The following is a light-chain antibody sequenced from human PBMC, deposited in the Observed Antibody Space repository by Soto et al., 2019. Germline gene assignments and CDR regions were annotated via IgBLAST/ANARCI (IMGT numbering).Light chain of an antibody. J-gene: IGKJ4*01. CDR2: DAS. CDR3: QQRSNS. CDR1: QSVSSSY. Sequence: EIVLTQSPGTLSLSPGERATLSCRASQSVSSSYLAWYQQKPGQAPRLLIYDASTRATGIPRRFSGSGSGTDFTLTISSLEPEDFAVYYCQQRSNSFGGGTKVDTK. V-gene: IGKV3D-20*02.